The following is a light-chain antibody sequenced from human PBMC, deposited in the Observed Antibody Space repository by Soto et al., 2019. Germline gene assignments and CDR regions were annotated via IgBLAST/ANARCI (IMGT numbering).Light chain of an antibody. CDR2: KVS. J-gene: IGKJ5*01. CDR3: MQGTHWPIT. V-gene: IGKV2-30*01. CDR1: RILLDSDDVHTY. Sequence: DILMTQAPFSLSFTPGEPASISCSSSRILLDSDDVHTYVDWFQQRPGRSPRRLIYKVSNRDSGVPARFSGSGSGTDFALKISRVEAEDVGVYYCMQGTHWPITFGQGTRLEIK.